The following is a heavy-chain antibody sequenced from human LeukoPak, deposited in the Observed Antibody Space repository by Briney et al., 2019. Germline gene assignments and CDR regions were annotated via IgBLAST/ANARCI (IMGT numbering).Heavy chain of an antibody. D-gene: IGHD3-16*02. CDR2: INHSGST. J-gene: IGHJ4*02. V-gene: IGHV4-34*01. CDR1: GGSFSGYY. CDR3: ARGSYDYVWGSYRHLDY. Sequence: SETLSLTCAVYGGSFSGYYWSWIRQPPGKGLEWIGEINHSGSTNYNPSLKSRVTISADTSKNQFSLKLSSVTAADTAVYYCARGSYDYVWGSYRHLDYRGQGTLVTVSS.